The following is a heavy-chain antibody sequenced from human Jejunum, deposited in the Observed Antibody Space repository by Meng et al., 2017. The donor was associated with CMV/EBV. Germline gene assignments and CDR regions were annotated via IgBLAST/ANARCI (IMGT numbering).Heavy chain of an antibody. CDR1: GVSISSSKYY. CDR2: IYNGGST. J-gene: IGHJ4*02. D-gene: IGHD6-6*01. CDR3: ARLNYSSSPVD. Sequence: LRQAGLGVVKRWEPQSLTCIFSGVSISSSKYYRGCVGQWLGQGLVWVVNIYNGGSTYYSASLKSRVSISVDTSTNQFSLRLSYVTAADPAVYYCARLNYSSSPVDWGQGTLVTVSS. V-gene: IGHV4-39*01.